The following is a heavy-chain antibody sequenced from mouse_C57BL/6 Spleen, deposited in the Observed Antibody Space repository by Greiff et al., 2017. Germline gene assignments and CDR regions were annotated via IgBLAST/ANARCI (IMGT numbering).Heavy chain of an antibody. J-gene: IGHJ1*03. CDR3: ASNYYDSTWYFDV. Sequence: DVKLVESGGGLVKPGGSLKLSCAASGFTFSSYAMSWVRQTPEKRLEWVATISDGGSYTYYPDNVKGRFTISRDNAKNNLYLQMSHLKSEDTAMYYCASNYYDSTWYFDVWGTGTTVTVSS. CDR2: ISDGGSYT. CDR1: GFTFSSYA. D-gene: IGHD1-1*01. V-gene: IGHV5-4*03.